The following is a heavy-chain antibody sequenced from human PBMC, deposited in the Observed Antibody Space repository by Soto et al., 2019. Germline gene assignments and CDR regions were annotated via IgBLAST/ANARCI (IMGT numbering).Heavy chain of an antibody. J-gene: IGHJ3*02. CDR2: FESGGSI. CDR1: GVTVNTNY. Sequence: EVQLVESGGGLIQPGGSLTLTCAASGVTVNTNYMSWVRQSPGKGLEWVSLFESGGSIYYADSVKGRFTISRDNFKNTLSLQMNSLRVEDTALYFCASTAVWKNAFEIWGQGTLVSVSS. CDR3: ASTAVWKNAFEI. D-gene: IGHD3-16*01. V-gene: IGHV3-53*01.